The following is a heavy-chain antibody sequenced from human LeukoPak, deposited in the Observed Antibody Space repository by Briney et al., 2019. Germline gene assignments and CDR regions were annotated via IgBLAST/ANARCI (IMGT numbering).Heavy chain of an antibody. J-gene: IGHJ4*02. D-gene: IGHD3-22*01. CDR3: AKDRTNYLGTNGHYYRRDGDF. CDR1: EFTFSIYA. V-gene: IGHV3-23*01. Sequence: GGSLGLSCAASEFTFSIYAMSWVRQAPGRGLEWVASITSTGESTWYAGSVKGRFTISRDNSKYTVYLQMNSLRAEDTAIYYCAKDRTNYLGTNGHYYRRDGDFWGQGTLVTVSS. CDR2: ITSTGEST.